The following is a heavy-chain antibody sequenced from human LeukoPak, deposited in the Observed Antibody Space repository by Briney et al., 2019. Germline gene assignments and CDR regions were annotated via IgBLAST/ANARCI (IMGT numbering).Heavy chain of an antibody. V-gene: IGHV3-9*01. D-gene: IGHD6-13*01. CDR3: AKDGYSSSKIRRYYYYYYYMDV. CDR1: GFTFDDYA. J-gene: IGHJ6*03. Sequence: GGSLRLSCAASGFTFDDYALHWVRQAPGKGLEWVSGISWNSGSIGYADSVKGRFTISRDNAKNSLYLQMNSLRAEDTALYYCAKDGYSSSKIRRYYYYYYYMDVWGKGTTVTVSS. CDR2: ISWNSGSI.